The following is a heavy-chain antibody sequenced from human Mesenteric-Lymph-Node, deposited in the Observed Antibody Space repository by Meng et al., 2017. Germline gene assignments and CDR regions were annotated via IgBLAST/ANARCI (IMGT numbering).Heavy chain of an antibody. CDR1: GGSISSYNC. V-gene: IGHV4-4*02. J-gene: IGHJ4*02. Sequence: QLQRQGSGPGLGGPSGTLSLTCAVSGGSISSYNCWSWVRRPPGKGLEWIGQIDLGGSPYYNPSLESRVIMSLDKSKNQFSLRLTSVAAADTAVYYCARHGGWHFDYWGQGALVTVSS. CDR2: IDLGGSP. D-gene: IGHD6-19*01. CDR3: ARHGGWHFDY.